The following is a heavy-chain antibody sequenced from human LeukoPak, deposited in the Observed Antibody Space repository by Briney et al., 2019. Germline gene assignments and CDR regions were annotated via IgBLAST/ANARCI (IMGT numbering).Heavy chain of an antibody. Sequence: SETLSLTCAVYGGSFSGYYWSWIRQPPGKGLEWIGEINHSGSTNYNPSLKSRVTISVDTSKNQFSLKLSSVTAADTAVYYCARGFPFKWNDRRNNWFAPGGGEP. CDR2: INHSGST. CDR1: GGSFSGYY. D-gene: IGHD1-20*01. V-gene: IGHV4-34*01. CDR3: ARGFPFKWNDRRNNWFAP. J-gene: IGHJ5*02.